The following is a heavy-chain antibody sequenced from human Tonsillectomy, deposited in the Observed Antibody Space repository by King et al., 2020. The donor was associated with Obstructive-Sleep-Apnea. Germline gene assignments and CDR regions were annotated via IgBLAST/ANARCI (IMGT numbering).Heavy chain of an antibody. CDR1: GFTFSNAW. Sequence: VQLVESGGGLVKPGGSLRLSCAASGFTFSNAWMSWVRQAPGKGLEWVGCIKSKTDGGTTDYAAPVKGRFTISRDDSKNTLYLQMNSLKTEDTAVYYCTTDRRYFDWLLPFDYWGQGTLVTVSS. D-gene: IGHD3-9*01. V-gene: IGHV3-15*01. J-gene: IGHJ4*02. CDR2: IKSKTDGGTT. CDR3: TTDRRYFDWLLPFDY.